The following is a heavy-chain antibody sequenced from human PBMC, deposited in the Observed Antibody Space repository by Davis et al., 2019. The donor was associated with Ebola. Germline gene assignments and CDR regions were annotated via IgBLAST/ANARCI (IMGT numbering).Heavy chain of an antibody. V-gene: IGHV3-23*01. D-gene: IGHD6-13*01. J-gene: IGHJ6*02. CDR1: GFPFSSYA. CDR3: AKLDSSSWDYYYYGMDV. CDR2: ISGSGHST. Sequence: PGGSLRLSCAASGFPFSSYAMSWVRQAPGKGLEWVSAISGSGHSTYYADSVKGRFTISRDNSKNTLYLQMNSLRAEDTAVYYCAKLDSSSWDYYYYGMDVWGQGTTVTVSS.